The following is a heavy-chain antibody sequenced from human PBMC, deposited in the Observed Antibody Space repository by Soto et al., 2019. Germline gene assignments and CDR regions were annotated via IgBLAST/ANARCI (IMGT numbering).Heavy chain of an antibody. CDR1: GDPFSNYD. Sequence: QVQLVQSGAEVKKPGASVKVSCKASGDPFSNYDMKWVRQATGQGLEWMGWMNPNSGNTGCARKLQGGGAMARSTCIATVYREVSRLRSEDAGGDYGGRGRSGMDVWGQGATVTVSS. D-gene: IGHD3-10*01. V-gene: IGHV1-8*01. J-gene: IGHJ6*02. CDR3: GRGRSGMDV. CDR2: MNPNSGNT.